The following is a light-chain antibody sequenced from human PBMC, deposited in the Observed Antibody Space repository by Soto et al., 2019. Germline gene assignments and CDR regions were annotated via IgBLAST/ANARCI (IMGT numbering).Light chain of an antibody. V-gene: IGKV3-11*01. Sequence: EIVLTQSPATLSLSPGERATLSCRASQSVSSYLAWYQQKPGQAPRLLIYDASNRATGIPARFSGSGSGTGFTLAIKSLEPKDFAVYYCQKRSNWPYTFGQGTKLEIK. CDR3: QKRSNWPYT. CDR1: QSVSSY. J-gene: IGKJ2*01. CDR2: DAS.